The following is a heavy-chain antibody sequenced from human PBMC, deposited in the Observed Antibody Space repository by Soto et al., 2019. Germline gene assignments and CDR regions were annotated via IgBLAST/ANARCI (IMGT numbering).Heavy chain of an antibody. CDR3: AIPMGDYYDSGGNYHYYGMDV. D-gene: IGHD3-22*01. Sequence: ASVKVSCKASGYTFTSYGISWVRQAPGQGLEWMGWISAYNGNTNYAQKLQGRVTMTTDTSTSTAYMELRSLSGEDTAVYYCAIPMGDYYDSGGNYHYYGMDVWGQGTTVTVSS. CDR2: ISAYNGNT. CDR1: GYTFTSYG. J-gene: IGHJ6*02. V-gene: IGHV1-18*01.